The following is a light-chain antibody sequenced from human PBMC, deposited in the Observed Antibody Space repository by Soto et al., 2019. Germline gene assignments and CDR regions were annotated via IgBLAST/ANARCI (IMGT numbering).Light chain of an antibody. CDR2: ADD. Sequence: SYELTQPPSVSVAPGQTARIMCGGNNIESKSVHWYQQKAGQAPVPVVYADDDRPSGIPERFSGSNSGNTATLTITRVEAGDEADYFCQVWDSSRDLHVFGSGTKVTVL. V-gene: IGLV3-21*02. CDR3: QVWDSSRDLHV. CDR1: NIESKS. J-gene: IGLJ1*01.